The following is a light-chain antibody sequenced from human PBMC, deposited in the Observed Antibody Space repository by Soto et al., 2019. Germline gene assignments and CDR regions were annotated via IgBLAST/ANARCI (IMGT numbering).Light chain of an antibody. V-gene: IGLV7-46*01. Sequence: QAVVTQEPSLTVSPGGTVTLTCGSSTGAVTSGHFPYWFQQKPGQAPKTLVYDTSNKHSWTPGRFSGSLLGGKAALTLSGAQPEDEAEYYCLLFYSGARVFGGGTKLTVL. CDR3: LLFYSGARV. CDR1: TGAVTSGHF. CDR2: DTS. J-gene: IGLJ3*02.